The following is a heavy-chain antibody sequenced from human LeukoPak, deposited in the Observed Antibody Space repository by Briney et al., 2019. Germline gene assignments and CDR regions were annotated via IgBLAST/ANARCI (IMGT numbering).Heavy chain of an antibody. J-gene: IGHJ4*02. CDR2: IYSGGST. Sequence: GASLRLFCAASGLTVSRNYMSWVRQAPGQGLEWVSDIYSGGSTYYADSVKGRFTISCDNSKNTLYLQMNSLRAEDTAVYYCAKLSGVAAALVYFDYWGQGTLVTVSS. CDR3: AKLSGVAAALVYFDY. V-gene: IGHV3-53*01. D-gene: IGHD2-15*01. CDR1: GLTVSRNY.